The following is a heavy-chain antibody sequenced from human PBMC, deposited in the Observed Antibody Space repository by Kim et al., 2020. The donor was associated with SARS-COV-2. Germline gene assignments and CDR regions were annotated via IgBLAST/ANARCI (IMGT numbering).Heavy chain of an antibody. CDR3: ARMVISDWFDFDV. D-gene: IGHD3-9*01. CDR2: ISHSGNT. J-gene: IGHJ3*01. CDR1: GSSIGAGYY. V-gene: IGHV4-38-2*02. Sequence: SETLSLTCTVSGSSIGAGYYWAWIRQPTGRGLEWIGGISHSGNTYSNPSRQSPISISVDTSKRQFSLNVTSVTAADTAVYSCARMVISDWFDFDVWGQGT.